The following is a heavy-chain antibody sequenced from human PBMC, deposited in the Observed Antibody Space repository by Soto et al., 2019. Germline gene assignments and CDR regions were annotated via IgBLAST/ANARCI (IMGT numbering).Heavy chain of an antibody. D-gene: IGHD4-17*01. CDR1: GFTFSSYW. CDR3: ARDGTDYGDYVFAAGQHY. J-gene: IGHJ4*02. Sequence: PGGSLRLSCAASGFTFSSYWMSWVRQAPGKGLEWVANIKQDGSEKYYVDSVKGRFTISRDNAKNSLYLQMNSLRAEDTAVYYCARDGTDYGDYVFAAGQHYWGQGTLVTVSS. CDR2: IKQDGSEK. V-gene: IGHV3-7*05.